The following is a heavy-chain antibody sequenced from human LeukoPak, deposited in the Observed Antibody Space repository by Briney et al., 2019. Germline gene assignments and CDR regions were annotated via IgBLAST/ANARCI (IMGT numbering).Heavy chain of an antibody. CDR2: ISYSGST. J-gene: IGHJ3*02. D-gene: IGHD2-15*01. CDR1: GGSMSSHY. CDR3: ARDRVDSQGPAFDI. Sequence: SETLSLTCTVSGGSMSSHYWSWIRQPPGKGLEWIGYISYSGSTNYNPSLKSRVTISVDTSKNQFSLKLSSVTAADTAVYYCARDRVDSQGPAFDIWGQGTMVTVSS. V-gene: IGHV4-59*11.